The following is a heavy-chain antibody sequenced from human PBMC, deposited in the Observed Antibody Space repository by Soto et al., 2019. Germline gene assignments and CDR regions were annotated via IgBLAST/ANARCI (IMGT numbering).Heavy chain of an antibody. CDR1: GFTFSTYT. CDR2: ISAGSRSI. CDR3: ARSTPGNPFDI. Sequence: EVQLVESGGGLVEPGGSLRLSCAASGFTFSTYTMNWVRQAPGKGLEWVSSISAGSRSIYYTDSLKGRSTVSRDNSKNSLSLQINSLKADDTAVYYCARSTPGNPFDIWGQGTMVTVSS. J-gene: IGHJ3*02. V-gene: IGHV3-21*01. D-gene: IGHD3-10*01.